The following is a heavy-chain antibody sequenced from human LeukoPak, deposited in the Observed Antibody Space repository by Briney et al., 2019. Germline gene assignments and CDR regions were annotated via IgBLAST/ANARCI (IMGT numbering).Heavy chain of an antibody. V-gene: IGHV4-59*01. D-gene: IGHD3-10*01. Sequence: PSETLSLTCTVSGGSISSYYWSWLRQPPGKGLEWIGYIYYSGSTNYNPSLKSRVTISVDTSKNQFSLKLSSVTAADTAVYYCARGALYYYGSGSYYGTWGQGTLVTVSS. CDR2: IYYSGST. CDR3: ARGALYYYGSGSYYGT. CDR1: GGSISSYY. J-gene: IGHJ5*02.